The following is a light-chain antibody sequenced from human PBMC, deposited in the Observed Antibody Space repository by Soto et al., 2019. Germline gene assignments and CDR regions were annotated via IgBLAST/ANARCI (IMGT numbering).Light chain of an antibody. J-gene: IGKJ1*01. CDR3: QHWS. CDR2: KAS. Sequence: DIHMTQSPSTLSASVGDRVSITCRASQTINRWLAWYQQKPGEVPKLLIYKASVLESGVPSRFSGSGSGTEFTLTISRLQPEDVATYYCQHWSFGQGTKVDIK. CDR1: QTINRW. V-gene: IGKV1-5*03.